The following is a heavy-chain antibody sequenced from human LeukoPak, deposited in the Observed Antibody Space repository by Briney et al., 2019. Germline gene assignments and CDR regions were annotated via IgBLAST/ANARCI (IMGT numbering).Heavy chain of an antibody. J-gene: IGHJ4*02. CDR2: IFYDGSHK. CDR1: GFTFSNYG. Sequence: LSGGSLRLSCAASGFTFSNYGMHWVRQAPGKGLEWVAVIFYDGSHKYYADSVKGRFTVSRDNSKNTLYLQMNSLRVEDTAVFYCATHRGSYPAGGFNYWGQGTLVTVSS. V-gene: IGHV3-33*01. CDR3: ATHRGSYPAGGFNY. D-gene: IGHD1-26*01.